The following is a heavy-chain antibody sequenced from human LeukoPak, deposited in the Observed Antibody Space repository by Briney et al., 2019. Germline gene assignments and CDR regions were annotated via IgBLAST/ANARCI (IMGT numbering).Heavy chain of an antibody. CDR2: ISWNSGSI. D-gene: IGHD5-12*01. V-gene: IGHV3-9*01. J-gene: IGHJ4*02. CDR3: AKDKAPLYSGYDWDLDF. CDR1: GFTFHQYA. Sequence: GGSLRLSCAASGFTFHQYAIHWVRQVPGKGLEWVSGISWNSGSIGYADSVRGRFAISRDNAKNSVYLQMNSLRAEDTALYYCAKDKAPLYSGYDWDLDFWGQGTLVIVSS.